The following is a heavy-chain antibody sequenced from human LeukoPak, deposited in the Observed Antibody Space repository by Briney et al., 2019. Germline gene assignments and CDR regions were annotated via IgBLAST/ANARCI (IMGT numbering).Heavy chain of an antibody. Sequence: GGSLRLSCAASGFTFSSNGMSWVRLAPGRGLEWVANIKQDGSEKYYVDSVKGRFTISRDNAKNPLYLQMNSLRAEDTAVYYCARDRPGLYRDYWGEGTLVTVSS. J-gene: IGHJ4*02. D-gene: IGHD3-10*01. CDR1: GFTFSSNG. CDR3: ARDRPGLYRDY. CDR2: IKQDGSEK. V-gene: IGHV3-7*01.